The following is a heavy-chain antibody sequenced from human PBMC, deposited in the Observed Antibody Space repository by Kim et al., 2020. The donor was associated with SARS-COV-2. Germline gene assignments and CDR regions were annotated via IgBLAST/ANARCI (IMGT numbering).Heavy chain of an antibody. J-gene: IGHJ4*02. CDR3: ARDPGNYDILTGYYPTHDY. V-gene: IGHV3-33*01. CDR1: GFTLSSYG. CDR2: IWYDGSNK. D-gene: IGHD3-9*01. Sequence: GGSLRLSCAASGFTLSSYGMHWVRQAPGKWLEWVAAIWYDGSNKYYADSVKGRFTISRDNSKNTLYLQMNSQRDKDPAVYYCARDPGNYDILTGYYPTHDYWGQGTLVTVSS.